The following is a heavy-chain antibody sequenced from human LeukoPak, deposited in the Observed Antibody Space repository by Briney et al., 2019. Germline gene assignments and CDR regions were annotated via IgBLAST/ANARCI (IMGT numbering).Heavy chain of an antibody. CDR3: ARGGYCSNTACYGGGWFDP. J-gene: IGHJ5*02. CDR2: IWYDGSIK. Sequence: GGSLRLSCVASGFTFSTYGMHWVRQAPGKGLEWVAVIWYDGSIKYYADSVRGRFTISRDNSKNMLHLQMNSLRAEDTAVYYCARGGYCSNTACYGGGWFDPWGQGTLVTVSS. CDR1: GFTFSTYG. V-gene: IGHV3-33*01. D-gene: IGHD2-2*01.